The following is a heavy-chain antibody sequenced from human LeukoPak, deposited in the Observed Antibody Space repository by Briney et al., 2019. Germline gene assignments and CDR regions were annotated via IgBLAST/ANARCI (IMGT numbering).Heavy chain of an antibody. Sequence: GSLRLSCEGSAFIFSGHWMNWVRQTPGKGLEWVASIKEDGSERQYVDSVKGRFSISRDNTKGSLFLQLNSLRAEDTAVYYCARDQGYCTTTGCSPVGGYFDYWGQGALVTVSS. CDR3: ARDQGYCTTTGCSPVGGYFDY. V-gene: IGHV3-7*03. J-gene: IGHJ4*02. CDR2: IKEDGSER. D-gene: IGHD2-8*01. CDR1: AFIFSGHW.